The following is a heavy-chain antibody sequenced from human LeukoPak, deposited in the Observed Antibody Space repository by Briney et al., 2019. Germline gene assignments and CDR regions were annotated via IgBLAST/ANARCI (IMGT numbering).Heavy chain of an antibody. CDR2: ISSSSYI. D-gene: IGHD1-26*01. J-gene: IGHJ4*02. Sequence: GGSLRLSCAASGFTFSSYSMNWVRQAPGKGLEWVSSISSSSYIYYADSVKGRFTISRDNAKNSLYLQMNSLRAEDMAVYYCARGQWELPTGFDYWGQGTLVTVSS. CDR3: ARGQWELPTGFDY. V-gene: IGHV3-21*01. CDR1: GFTFSSYS.